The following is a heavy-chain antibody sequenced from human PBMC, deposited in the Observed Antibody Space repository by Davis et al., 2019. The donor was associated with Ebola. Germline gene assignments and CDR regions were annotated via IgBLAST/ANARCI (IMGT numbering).Heavy chain of an antibody. D-gene: IGHD6-19*01. J-gene: IGHJ5*02. Sequence: AGSLRLSCAASGFIFSNYWMSWVRQAPGKGPEWVANIKSDESEKFYVDSVKGRFTISRDNVKNSLYLQLNSLRAEETAVYYCARLSLYNSGGGGFDPWGQGTLVTVSS. CDR2: IKSDESEK. CDR3: ARLSLYNSGGGGFDP. CDR1: GFIFSNYW. V-gene: IGHV3-7*03.